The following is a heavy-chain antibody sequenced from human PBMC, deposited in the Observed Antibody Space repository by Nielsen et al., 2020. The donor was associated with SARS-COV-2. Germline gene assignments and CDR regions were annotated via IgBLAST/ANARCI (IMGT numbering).Heavy chain of an antibody. CDR2: TSYDGNT. Sequence: SETLSLTCTVSGDSITSGGSHWSWIRHHPSRGLEWLGFTSYDGNTYSNPSLESRLIISVDTSENQFSLRLNSVTAADTAVYYCARVKRPTDYDILTGYYRRGAFDIWGQGTTVTVSS. D-gene: IGHD3-9*01. V-gene: IGHV4-31*03. CDR1: GDSITSGGSH. J-gene: IGHJ3*02. CDR3: ARVKRPTDYDILTGYYRRGAFDI.